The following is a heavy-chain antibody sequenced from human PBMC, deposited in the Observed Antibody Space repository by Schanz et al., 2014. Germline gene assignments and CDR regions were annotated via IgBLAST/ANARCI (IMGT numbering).Heavy chain of an antibody. V-gene: IGHV3-30*02. J-gene: IGHJ3*01. CDR2: VRFDGSER. D-gene: IGHD5-12*01. CDR1: GFTFSSYG. Sequence: VQLVESGGGLIQPGGSLRLSCAASGFTFSSYGMHWVRQAPGKGLEWVAFVRFDGSERYYADSVKGRFIISRDSSKNTLFLQMNSLRAEDTAVYFCARDGGRDGYNLAFDVWGQGTLVTVSS. CDR3: ARDGGRDGYNLAFDV.